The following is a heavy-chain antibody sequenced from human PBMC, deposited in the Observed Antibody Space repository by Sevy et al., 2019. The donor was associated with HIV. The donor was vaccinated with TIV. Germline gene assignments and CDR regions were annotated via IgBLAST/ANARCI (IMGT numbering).Heavy chain of an antibody. CDR3: ARYYYGSGKYYSDY. CDR2: IYTSRIN. Sequence: SETLSLTCTVSGGSIGSGTYYWTWIRQPAGKGLEWIGRIYTSRINNYNPSLKSRVTISLDTSKNQFSLNLSSVTAADTAVYYCARYYYGSGKYYSDYWGQGTLVTVSS. D-gene: IGHD3-10*01. CDR1: GGSIGSGTYY. V-gene: IGHV4-61*02. J-gene: IGHJ4*02.